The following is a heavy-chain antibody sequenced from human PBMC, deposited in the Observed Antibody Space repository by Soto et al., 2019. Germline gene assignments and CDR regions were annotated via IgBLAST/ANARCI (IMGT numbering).Heavy chain of an antibody. CDR2: IWYDGSNK. D-gene: IGHD2-15*01. J-gene: IGHJ6*02. Sequence: QVQLVESGGGVVQPGRSLRLSCAASGFTFSSYGMHWVRQAPGKGLEWVAVIWYDGSNKYYADSVKGRFTISRDNSKNXLXLXXNSLRAEDTAVYYCARDRKGVVVAASTYYYYGMDVWGQGTTVTVSS. CDR1: GFTFSSYG. V-gene: IGHV3-33*01. CDR3: ARDRKGVVVAASTYYYYGMDV.